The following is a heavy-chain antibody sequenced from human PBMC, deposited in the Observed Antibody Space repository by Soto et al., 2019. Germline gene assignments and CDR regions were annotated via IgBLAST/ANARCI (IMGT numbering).Heavy chain of an antibody. CDR3: ASPGIAAAGPDRYYYYGMDV. J-gene: IGHJ6*02. CDR1: GYTFTSYY. Sequence: GASVKVSCKASGYTFTSYYMHWVRQAPGQGLEWMGIINPSGGSTSYAQKFQGRVTMTRDTSTSTVYMELSSLRSEDTAVYYCASPGIAAAGPDRYYYYGMDVWGQGTTVTVSS. CDR2: INPSGGST. V-gene: IGHV1-46*03. D-gene: IGHD6-13*01.